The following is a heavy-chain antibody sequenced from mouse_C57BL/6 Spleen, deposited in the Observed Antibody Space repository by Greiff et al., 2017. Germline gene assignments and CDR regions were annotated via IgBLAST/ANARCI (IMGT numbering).Heavy chain of an antibody. Sequence: QVQLQQPGAELVKPGASVKMSCKASGYTFTSYWITWVKQRPGQGLEWIGDIYPGSGSTNYNEKFKSKATRTVDTSSSTAYMHLSSLTSEDSAVYYCARKGDYYYAMDYWGQGTSVTVSS. CDR3: ARKGDYYYAMDY. CDR1: GYTFTSYW. J-gene: IGHJ4*01. V-gene: IGHV1-55*01. CDR2: IYPGSGST.